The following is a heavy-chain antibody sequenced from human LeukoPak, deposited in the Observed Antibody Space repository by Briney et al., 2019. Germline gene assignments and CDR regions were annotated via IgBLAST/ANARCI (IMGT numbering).Heavy chain of an antibody. Sequence: GGSLRLSCAASGFTFSSYSMNWVRQAPGKGLEWVSSISSSSSYIYYEDSVKGRFTISRDNAKNSLYLQMNSLRAEYTAVYYCARGRDYDILTVYYKDGGMWDTDYWGQGTLVTVSS. J-gene: IGHJ4*02. CDR2: ISSSSSYI. V-gene: IGHV3-21*01. CDR1: GFTFSSYS. D-gene: IGHD3-9*01. CDR3: ARGRDYDILTVYYKDGGMWDTDY.